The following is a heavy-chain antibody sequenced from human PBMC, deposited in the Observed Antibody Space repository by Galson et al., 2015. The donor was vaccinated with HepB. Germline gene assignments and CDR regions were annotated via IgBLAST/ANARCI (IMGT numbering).Heavy chain of an antibody. J-gene: IGHJ3*02. Sequence: SLRLSCAASGFTFSSYAMHWVRQAPGKGLEWVAVISYDGSNKYYADSVRGRFTISRDNSKNTLYLQMNSLRAEDTAVYYCAKERPSWGEMATILPASAFDIWGQGTMVTVSS. V-gene: IGHV3-30*04. D-gene: IGHD5-24*01. CDR1: GFTFSSYA. CDR3: AKERPSWGEMATILPASAFDI. CDR2: ISYDGSNK.